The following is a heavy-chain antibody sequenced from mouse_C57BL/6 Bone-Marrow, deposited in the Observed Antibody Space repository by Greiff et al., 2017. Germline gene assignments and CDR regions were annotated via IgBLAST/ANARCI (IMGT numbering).Heavy chain of an antibody. CDR1: GFTFSSSA. J-gene: IGHJ3*01. CDR2: ISDGGSYT. CDR3: ARDRDTRFAY. V-gene: IGHV5-4*01. D-gene: IGHD3-3*01. Sequence: EVKLMESGGGLVKPGGSLKLSCAASGFTFSSSAMSWVRQTPEKRLEWVATISDGGSYTYYPDNVKGRFTISRDNAKNNLYLQMSHLKSEDTAMYYCARDRDTRFAYWGQGTLVTVSA.